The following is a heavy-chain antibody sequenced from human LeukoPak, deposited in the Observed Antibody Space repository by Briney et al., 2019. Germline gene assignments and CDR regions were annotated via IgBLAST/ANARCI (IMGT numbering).Heavy chain of an antibody. D-gene: IGHD3-3*01. CDR1: GFTFSSYA. CDR3: ARGGFGVVIQSDY. V-gene: IGHV3-30*04. J-gene: IGHJ4*02. CDR2: ISYDGSNK. Sequence: GGSLRLSCAASGFTFSSYAMHWVRQAPGKGLEWVAVISYDGSNKYYADSVKGRFTISRDNSKNTLYLQMNSLRAEDTAVYYYARGGFGVVIQSDYWGQGTLVTVSS.